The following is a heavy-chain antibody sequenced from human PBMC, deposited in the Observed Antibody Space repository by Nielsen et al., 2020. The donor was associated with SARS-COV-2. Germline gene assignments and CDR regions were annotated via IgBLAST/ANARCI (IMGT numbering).Heavy chain of an antibody. J-gene: IGHJ6*02. CDR2: VSGSGSIT. D-gene: IGHD3-10*01. Sequence: GESLKISCAASGFTFRSYAMHWVRQAPGKGLEWVSVVSGSGSITYYADSVKGRFTVSRDNAKNSLYLQMNSLRAEDAAVYYCARAFGYGMDVWGQGTTVTVSS. CDR3: ARAFGYGMDV. V-gene: IGHV3-23*01. CDR1: GFTFRSYA.